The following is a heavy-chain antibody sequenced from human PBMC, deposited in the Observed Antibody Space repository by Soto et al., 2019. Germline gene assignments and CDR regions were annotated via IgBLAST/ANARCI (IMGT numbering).Heavy chain of an antibody. J-gene: IGHJ4*02. D-gene: IGHD6-19*01. CDR1: GYTFTSYA. CDR3: ARASISSAVAAGDY. V-gene: IGHV1-3*01. Sequence: GASVKVSCKASGYTFTSYAMHWVLQAPGQRLEWMGWINAGNGNTKYSQKFQGRVTITRDTSASTAYMELSSLRSEDTAVYYCARASISSAVAAGDYWGQGTLVTVSS. CDR2: INAGNGNT.